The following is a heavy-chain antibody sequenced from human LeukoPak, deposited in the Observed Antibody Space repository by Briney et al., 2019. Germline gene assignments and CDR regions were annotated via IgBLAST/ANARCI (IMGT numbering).Heavy chain of an antibody. D-gene: IGHD6-19*01. Sequence: PGGSLRLSCAASGFTCSDYYMSWIRQAPGKGLEWVSYISSSGSYTNYADSVKGRFTISRDNAKNSLYLQMNSLRAEDTAVYYCARTDSSLDAFDVWGQGTMVTVSS. CDR2: ISSSGSYT. V-gene: IGHV3-11*06. J-gene: IGHJ3*01. CDR3: ARTDSSLDAFDV. CDR1: GFTCSDYY.